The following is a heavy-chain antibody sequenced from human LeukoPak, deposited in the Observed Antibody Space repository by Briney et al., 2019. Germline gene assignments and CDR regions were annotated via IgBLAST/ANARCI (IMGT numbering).Heavy chain of an antibody. J-gene: IGHJ6*02. CDR1: GGSISSYY. CDR2: IYYSGST. CDR3: ARRTYYYYRMDV. Sequence: SETLSLTCTVSGGSISSYYWSWIRQPPGKGLEWIGYIYYSGSTNYNPSLKSRVTISVDTSKNQFSLKLSSVTAADTAVYYCARRTYYYYRMDVWGQGTTVTVSS. V-gene: IGHV4-59*08.